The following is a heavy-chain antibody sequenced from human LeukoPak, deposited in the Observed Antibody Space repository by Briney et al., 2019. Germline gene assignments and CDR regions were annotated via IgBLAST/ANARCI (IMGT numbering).Heavy chain of an antibody. CDR3: ARVELDIVVVPAAITFDY. J-gene: IGHJ4*02. CDR1: GASFSGYY. Sequence: PSETLSLTXAVYGASFSGYYWSWIRQPPGKGLEWIGEINHSGSTNYNPSLKSRVTISVDTSKNQFSLKLSSVTAADTAVYYCARVELDIVVVPAAITFDYWGQGTLVTVSS. V-gene: IGHV4-34*01. CDR2: INHSGST. D-gene: IGHD2-2*02.